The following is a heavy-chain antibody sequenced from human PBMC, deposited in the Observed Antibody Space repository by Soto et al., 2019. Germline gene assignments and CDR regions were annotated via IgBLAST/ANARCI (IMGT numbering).Heavy chain of an antibody. V-gene: IGHV1-18*01. CDR2: ISPYTGNT. Sequence: QVQLVQSGDEVKKPGASVKVSCKASGYIFVNYGIAWVRQAPGQGLEWMGWISPYTGNTHSATKIQGRLTMTTDTSKGTAYMDLGSLTSDATAVYYCVMVDNYVTPTPQDVWGQGTTVTVSS. CDR1: GYIFVNYG. CDR3: VMVDNYVTPTPQDV. D-gene: IGHD3-16*01. J-gene: IGHJ6*02.